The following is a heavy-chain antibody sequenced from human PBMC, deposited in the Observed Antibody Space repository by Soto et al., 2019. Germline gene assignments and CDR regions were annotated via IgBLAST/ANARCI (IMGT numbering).Heavy chain of an antibody. CDR2: IYYSGST. V-gene: IGHV4-39*01. CDR3: ARRNGRGSYWYFDL. CDR1: GGSISSSSYY. J-gene: IGHJ2*01. Sequence: QLQLQESGPGLVKPSETLSLTCTVSGGSISSSSYYWGWIRQPPGKGLEWIGSIYYSGSTYYNPSLKSRVTISVDTSKNQFSLKLSSVTAADTAVYYCARRNGRGSYWYFDLWGRGTLVTVSS. D-gene: IGHD1-1*01.